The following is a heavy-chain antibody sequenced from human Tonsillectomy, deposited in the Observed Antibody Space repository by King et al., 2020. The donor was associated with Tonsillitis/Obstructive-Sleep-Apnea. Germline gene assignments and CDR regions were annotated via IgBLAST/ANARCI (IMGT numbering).Heavy chain of an antibody. J-gene: IGHJ3*02. CDR1: GYTFTRYY. D-gene: IGHD2-2*02. V-gene: IGHV1-46*01. Sequence: VQLVESGAGVKKPGASVKVSCTAPGYTFTRYYMHWVRQAPGHGLEWMGVINTSGGSTSYAQKFQGRFTVTRDTSTSTVYMELSSLRSEDTAVYYCAGTYTVFSNDAFDIWGQGTLVTVSS. CDR2: INTSGGST. CDR3: AGTYTVFSNDAFDI.